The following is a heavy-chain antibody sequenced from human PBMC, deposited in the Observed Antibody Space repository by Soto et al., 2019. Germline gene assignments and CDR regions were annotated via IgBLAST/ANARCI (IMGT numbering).Heavy chain of an antibody. CDR1: GYTFTSYG. Sequence: QVQLVQSGAEVKKPGASVKVSCKASGYTFTSYGISWVRQAPGQGLEWMGWISAYNGKTNYAQKLQGRVTMTTDTSTSTAYMELRSLRSADTAVYYCARETMVRGAISSVIYSYYFYGMDVWGQGTTVTVSS. J-gene: IGHJ6*02. CDR2: ISAYNGKT. V-gene: IGHV1-18*01. CDR3: ARETMVRGAISSVIYSYYFYGMDV. D-gene: IGHD3-10*01.